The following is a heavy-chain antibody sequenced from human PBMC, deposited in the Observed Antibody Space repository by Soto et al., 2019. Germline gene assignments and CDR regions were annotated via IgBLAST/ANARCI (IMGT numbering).Heavy chain of an antibody. V-gene: IGHV3-23*01. J-gene: IGHJ6*02. CDR3: AKDRGYGSGSLYGMDV. CDR2: ISGSGGST. Sequence: EVQLLESGGGLVQPGGSLRLSCAASGFTFGSYAMSWVRQAPGKGLEWVSTISGSGGSTYYADSVKGRFTISRDNSKNTLYLQMNSLRAEDTAVYYCAKDRGYGSGSLYGMDVWGQGTTVTVSS. CDR1: GFTFGSYA. D-gene: IGHD3-10*01.